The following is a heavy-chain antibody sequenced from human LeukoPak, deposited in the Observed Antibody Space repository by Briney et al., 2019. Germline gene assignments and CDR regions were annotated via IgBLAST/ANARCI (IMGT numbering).Heavy chain of an antibody. J-gene: IGHJ3*02. V-gene: IGHV4-30-2*01. CDR1: GGSISSGGYY. CDR3: ASPMTLVLRGLAGIDAFNI. D-gene: IGHD3-22*01. Sequence: SQTLSLACTVSGGSISSGGYYWSWIRQPPGKGLEWIGHIQHSGGTYYSPSLRSRVTMSLDRSKNQFSLNLSSATAADTAVYYCASPMTLVLRGLAGIDAFNIWGQGTMVTVSS. CDR2: IQHSGGT.